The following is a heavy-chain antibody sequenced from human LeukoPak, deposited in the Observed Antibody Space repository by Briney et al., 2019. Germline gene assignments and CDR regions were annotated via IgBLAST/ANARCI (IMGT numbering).Heavy chain of an antibody. D-gene: IGHD2-2*02. J-gene: IGHJ5*02. CDR1: GYTFTSYY. V-gene: IGHV1-46*01. CDR3: ARDRPGRYCSSPSCFTASSLDP. CDR2: INPSGGST. Sequence: GASVKVSCKASGYTFTSYYMHWVRQAPGQGLEWMGIINPSGGSTSYAQKFQGRVTITADESTSTAYMELSSLRSEDTAVYYCARDRPGRYCSSPSCFTASSLDPWGQGTLVIVSS.